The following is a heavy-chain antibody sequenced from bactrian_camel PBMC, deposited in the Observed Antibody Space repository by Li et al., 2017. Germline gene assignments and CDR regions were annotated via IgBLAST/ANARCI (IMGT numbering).Heavy chain of an antibody. Sequence: DVQLVESGGGSVQAGGSLRLSCKVSGWTPNMHSMGWIRQAPGKEREGVAAIGGDYTTNFVDSATAYADSVQGRFTISKDNAKNTLDLQMNSLRPEDTAMYYCAARPPAFSGGCPSDMQENAYFYWGQGTQVTVS. D-gene: IGHD3*01. CDR2: IGGDYTTNFVDSAT. CDR3: AARPPAFSGGCPSDMQENAYFY. V-gene: IGHV3S44*01. J-gene: IGHJ4*01. CDR1: GWTPNMHS.